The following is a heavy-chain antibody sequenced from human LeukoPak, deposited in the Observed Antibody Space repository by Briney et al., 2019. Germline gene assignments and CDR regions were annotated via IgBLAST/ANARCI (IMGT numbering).Heavy chain of an antibody. V-gene: IGHV5-51*01. Sequence: GESLKISCKGSGYSFTSYWIGWVRQMPGKGLEWMGIIYPGDSDTRYSPSLQGQVTISADKSISTAYLQWSSLKASDTATYYCARRRALGVYRHYYYYGMDVWGQGTTVTVSS. J-gene: IGHJ6*02. CDR2: IYPGDSDT. D-gene: IGHD2-8*02. CDR3: ARRRALGVYRHYYYYGMDV. CDR1: GYSFTSYW.